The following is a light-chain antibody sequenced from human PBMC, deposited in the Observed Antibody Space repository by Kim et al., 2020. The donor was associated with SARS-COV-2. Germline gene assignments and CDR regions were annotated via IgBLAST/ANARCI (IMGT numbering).Light chain of an antibody. Sequence: ASIGDRVTIPCRASRGISSFLLWYQQRPGRLPKLLIYYASTLQSGVPSRFSGSGSGTDFTLTISSLQPEDVATYYCQNYDSAPFAFGPGTKVDIK. V-gene: IGKV1-27*01. CDR1: RGISSF. CDR3: QNYDSAPFA. CDR2: YAS. J-gene: IGKJ3*01.